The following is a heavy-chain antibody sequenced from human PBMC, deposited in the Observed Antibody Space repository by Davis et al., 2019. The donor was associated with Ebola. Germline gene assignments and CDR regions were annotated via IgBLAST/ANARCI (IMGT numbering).Heavy chain of an antibody. CDR2: INPNSGGT. Sequence: ASVKVSCKASGYTFTGYYMHWVRQAPGQGLEWMGWINPNSGGTNYAQKFQGWVTMTRDTSISTAYMELSRLRSDDTAVYYCARDGVISGYDYKDCSGGSCYSLYYYYGMDVWGQGTTVTVSS. D-gene: IGHD2-15*01. V-gene: IGHV1-2*04. CDR1: GYTFTGYY. J-gene: IGHJ6*02. CDR3: ARDGVISGYDYKDCSGGSCYSLYYYYGMDV.